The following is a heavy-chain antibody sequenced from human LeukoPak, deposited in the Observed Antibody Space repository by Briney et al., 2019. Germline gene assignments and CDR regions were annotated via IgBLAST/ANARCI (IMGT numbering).Heavy chain of an antibody. D-gene: IGHD6-13*01. V-gene: IGHV4-31*03. CDR1: GGSISSGGYY. CDR3: ARYSSSWYLDAEYFQH. Sequence: MPSQTLSLTCTVSGGSISSGGYYWSWIGQHPGKGLEWIGYIYYSGSTYYNPSLKSRVTISVDTSKNQFSLKLSSVTAADTAVYYCARYSSSWYLDAEYFQHWGQGTLVTVSS. J-gene: IGHJ1*01. CDR2: IYYSGST.